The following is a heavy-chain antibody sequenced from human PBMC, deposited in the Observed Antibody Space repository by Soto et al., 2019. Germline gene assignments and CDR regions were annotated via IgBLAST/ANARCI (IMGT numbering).Heavy chain of an antibody. V-gene: IGHV3-53*02. CDR3: ARVSSPSGY. Sequence: DVQLVETGGSLIQPGGSLRLSCAVSGFTVRSNYMSWVRQAPGKGLEWVSIIYSSGNTYYADSVKGRFTMSRDTSNNTVFLQMSSLRAEDTAVYYCARVSSPSGYWGQGTLVTVSS. CDR1: GFTVRSNY. J-gene: IGHJ4*02. CDR2: IYSSGNT. D-gene: IGHD6-6*01.